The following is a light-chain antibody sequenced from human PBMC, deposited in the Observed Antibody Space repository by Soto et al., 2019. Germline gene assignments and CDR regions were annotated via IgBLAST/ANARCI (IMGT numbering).Light chain of an antibody. J-gene: IGKJ4*01. CDR1: QSVSSNY. V-gene: IGKV3-20*01. CDR2: VAS. Sequence: EIVLMQSPGTLSLSPGERATLSCRASQSVSSNYLAWYQQKPGQAPRLLIYVASSRATGIPDRFSGSGSGTDFTLTISRLEPEDFAVYYCQQYGSSPHTFGGGTKVEIK. CDR3: QQYGSSPHT.